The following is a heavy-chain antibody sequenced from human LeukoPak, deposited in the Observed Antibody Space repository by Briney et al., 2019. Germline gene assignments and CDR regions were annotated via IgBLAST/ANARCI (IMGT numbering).Heavy chain of an antibody. D-gene: IGHD6-19*01. CDR2: ISSSSSYI. CDR3: ARGRAVAGTGGSY. V-gene: IGHV3-21*01. Sequence: GGSLRLSCAASGFTFSSYWMNWVRQAPGKGLEWVSSISSSSSYIYYADSVKGRFTISRDNAKNSLYLQMNSLRAEDTAVYYCARGRAVAGTGGSYWGQGTLVTVSS. J-gene: IGHJ4*02. CDR1: GFTFSSYW.